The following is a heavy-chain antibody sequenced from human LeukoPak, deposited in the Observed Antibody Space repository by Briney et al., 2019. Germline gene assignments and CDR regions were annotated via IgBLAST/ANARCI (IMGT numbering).Heavy chain of an antibody. CDR2: INTGNADT. Sequence: ASVKVSCKASGYTFTKNAIHWVRQAPGQRLEWMGWINTGNADTKYSQKFQDRVSITRDTPATTAYMELSSLKSEDTAVYYCARGRSPPPLSDYYTMDVWGQGTTVTVSS. CDR3: ARGRSPPPLSDYYTMDV. J-gene: IGHJ6*02. V-gene: IGHV1-3*04. D-gene: IGHD2/OR15-2a*01. CDR1: GYTFTKNA.